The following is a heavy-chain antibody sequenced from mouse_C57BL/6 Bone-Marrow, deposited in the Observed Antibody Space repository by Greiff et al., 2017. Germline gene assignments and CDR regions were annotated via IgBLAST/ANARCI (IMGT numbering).Heavy chain of an antibody. CDR1: GFSLTSYG. CDR3: ARKKDGYFDV. J-gene: IGHJ1*03. CDR2: IWSGGST. V-gene: IGHV2-2*01. Sequence: VKLVESGPGLVQPSQSLSITCTVSGFSLTSYGVHWVRQSPGKGLEWLGVIWSGGSTDYNAAFISRLGISKDNSKSHVFVKMNSLQAEDTARYYWARKKDGYFDVWGTGTTVTVSS.